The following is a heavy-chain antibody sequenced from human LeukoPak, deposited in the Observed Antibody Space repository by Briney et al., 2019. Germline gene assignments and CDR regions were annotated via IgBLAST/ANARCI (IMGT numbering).Heavy chain of an antibody. J-gene: IGHJ4*02. V-gene: IGHV1-69*13. D-gene: IGHD3-10*01. CDR3: ARRSRFGGDHYFDY. CDR1: GYTFTSYG. CDR2: IIPIFGTA. Sequence: GASVKASCKASGYTFTSYGISWVRQAPGQGLEWMGGIIPIFGTANYAQKFQGRVTITADESTSTAYMELSSLRSEDTAVYYCARRSRFGGDHYFDYWGQGTLVTVSS.